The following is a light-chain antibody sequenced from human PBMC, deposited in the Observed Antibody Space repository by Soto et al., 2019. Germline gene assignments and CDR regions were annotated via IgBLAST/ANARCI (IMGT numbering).Light chain of an antibody. CDR2: GAS. V-gene: IGKV3-15*01. J-gene: IGKJ1*01. CDR3: QQYNGWKT. CDR1: QSVGSN. Sequence: EMVMTQAPATLSVSPGDRVTLSCRASQSVGSNLAWYQQKAGQAPRLLMYGASTRATGIPARFSGSGSGTEFTLTISSLQSEDFAVYYCQQYNGWKTFGQGTKVDIK.